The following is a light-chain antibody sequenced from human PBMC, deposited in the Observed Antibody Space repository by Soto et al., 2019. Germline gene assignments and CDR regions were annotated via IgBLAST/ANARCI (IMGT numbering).Light chain of an antibody. CDR3: LQDYNYPYT. J-gene: IGKJ2*01. CDR2: ASS. Sequence: AIQMTQSPSSLSASVGDRVTITCRAGQGIKNDVGWYQQKPGKAPKLLIYASSSLQSGVPPRFSGSGSGTDFTLTISSLQPEDFATYYCLQDYNYPYTFGQGTKVDIK. CDR1: QGIKND. V-gene: IGKV1-6*01.